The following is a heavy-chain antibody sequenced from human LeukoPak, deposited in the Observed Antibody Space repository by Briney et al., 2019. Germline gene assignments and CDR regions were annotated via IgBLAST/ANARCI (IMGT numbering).Heavy chain of an antibody. CDR2: IYHTGDT. J-gene: IGHJ4*02. Sequence: SETLSLTCTVSGGSVSSGGYYWTWIRQPPGKGLEWIGYIYHTGDTYYSPSLKSRVTISVDTSKNQFSLKLSSVTAADTAVYYCARLAYDYVLGSYRYSYYFDYWGQGTLVTVSS. CDR3: ARLAYDYVLGSYRYSYYFDY. V-gene: IGHV4-30-2*01. D-gene: IGHD3-16*02. CDR1: GGSVSSGGYY.